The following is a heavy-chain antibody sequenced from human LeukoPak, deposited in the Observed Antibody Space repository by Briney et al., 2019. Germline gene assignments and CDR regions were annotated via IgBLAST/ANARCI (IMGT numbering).Heavy chain of an antibody. J-gene: IGHJ5*02. CDR1: GGSFSGYY. CDR2: INHSGST. Sequence: KPSETLSLTCAVYGGSFSGYYWSWIRQPPGKGLEWIGEINHSGSTNYNPSLKSRVTISVDTSKNQFSLKLSSVTAADTAVYYCAKDREYCSGGSCYPSNWFDPWGQGTLVTVSS. CDR3: AKDREYCSGGSCYPSNWFDP. V-gene: IGHV4-34*01. D-gene: IGHD2-15*01.